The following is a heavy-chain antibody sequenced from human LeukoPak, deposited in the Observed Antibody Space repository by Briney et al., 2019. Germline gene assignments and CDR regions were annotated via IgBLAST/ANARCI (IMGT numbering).Heavy chain of an antibody. CDR2: INTDGSDT. D-gene: IGHD1-1*01. J-gene: IGHJ4*02. Sequence: GGSLRLSCAASGFTFSKYWMHWVRQAPGKGLVWVSRINTDGSDTTYADSVKGRFTTSRDNAKNTLYLQMNSLRAEDTALYYCARNWNYYDQWGQGTLVTVSS. CDR1: GFTFSKYW. V-gene: IGHV3-74*03. CDR3: ARNWNYYDQ.